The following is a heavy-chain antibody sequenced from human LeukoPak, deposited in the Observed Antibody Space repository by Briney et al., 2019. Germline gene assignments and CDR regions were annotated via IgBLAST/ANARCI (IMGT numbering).Heavy chain of an antibody. V-gene: IGHV3-33*01. CDR1: GFTFSSYG. D-gene: IGHD2-21*02. Sequence: GRSLRLSCAASGFTFSSYGMHWVRQAPGKGLEWVAVIWYDGSNKYYADSVKGRFTISRDNSKNTLYLQMNSLRAEDTAVYYCARGSTSTAPGWVYWGHGTPVTVSS. CDR2: IWYDGSNK. J-gene: IGHJ4*01. CDR3: ARGSTSTAPGWVY.